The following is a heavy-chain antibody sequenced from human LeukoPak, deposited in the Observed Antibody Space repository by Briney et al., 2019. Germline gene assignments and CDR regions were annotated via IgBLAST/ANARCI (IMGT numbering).Heavy chain of an antibody. Sequence: PSETLSLTCAVYGGSFSGYYWSWIRQPPGKGLEWIGEINHSGSTNSNPSLKSRVTVSVDASKNQFSLKLSSVTAADTAVYYCARGGWELPEGSLDYWGQGTLVTVSS. J-gene: IGHJ4*02. D-gene: IGHD1-26*01. CDR2: INHSGST. V-gene: IGHV4-34*01. CDR3: ARGGWELPEGSLDY. CDR1: GGSFSGYY.